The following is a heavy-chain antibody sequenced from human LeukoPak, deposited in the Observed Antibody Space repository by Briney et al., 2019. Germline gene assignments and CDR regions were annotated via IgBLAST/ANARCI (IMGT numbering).Heavy chain of an antibody. CDR2: IYTSGST. J-gene: IGHJ4*02. Sequence: SQTLSLTCTVSGGSISSGSYYWSWIRQPGGKGLEWIGRIYTSGSTNYNPSLKSRVTISVDTSKNQFSLKLSSVTAADTAVYYCARVAPLGYCSSTSCLDYWGQGTLVTVSS. V-gene: IGHV4-61*02. D-gene: IGHD2-2*01. CDR1: GGSISSGSYY. CDR3: ARVAPLGYCSSTSCLDY.